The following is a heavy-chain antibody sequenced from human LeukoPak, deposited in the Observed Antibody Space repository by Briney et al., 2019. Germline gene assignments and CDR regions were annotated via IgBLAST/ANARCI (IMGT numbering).Heavy chain of an antibody. CDR2: IYYSGST. D-gene: IGHD5-18*01. CDR1: GGSISSYY. V-gene: IGHV4-59*12. Sequence: PSETLSLTCTVSGGSISSYYWSWIRQPPGKGLEWIGYIYYSGSTNYNPSLKSRVTISVDTSKNQFSLKLSSVTAADTAVYYCARDLSSYGDYWGQGTLVTVSS. CDR3: ARDLSSYGDY. J-gene: IGHJ4*02.